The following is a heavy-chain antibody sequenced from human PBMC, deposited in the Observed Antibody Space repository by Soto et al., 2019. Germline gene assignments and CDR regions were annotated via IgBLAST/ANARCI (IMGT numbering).Heavy chain of an antibody. CDR2: INPNSGGT. J-gene: IGHJ4*02. V-gene: IGHV1-2*02. CDR1: GYTFTGYY. Sequence: QVQLVQSGAEVKKPGASVKVSCKASGYTFTGYYMHWVRQAPGQGLEWMGWINPNSGGTNYAQKFQGRVTMTRDTSISTAYMELSRLRSDDTAAYYCERCPTSGSGELDYWGQGTLVTVSS. D-gene: IGHD3-10*01. CDR3: ERCPTSGSGELDY.